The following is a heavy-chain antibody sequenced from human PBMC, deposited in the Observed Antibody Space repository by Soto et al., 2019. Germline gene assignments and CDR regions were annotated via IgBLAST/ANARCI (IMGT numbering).Heavy chain of an antibody. V-gene: IGHV3-74*01. CDR2: IKTDGSFS. Sequence: EVQLVESGGGLVQPGGSLRLSCAASGFTFSSYYMHWVRQAPGKGLVWISRIKTDGSFSSYADSVKGRFTISRDNARNTLFLQMNGLSDDDTAVYYCARGFYGDPPALDYLGQGTLVSVSS. J-gene: IGHJ4*02. CDR1: GFTFSSYY. CDR3: ARGFYGDPPALDY. D-gene: IGHD4-17*01.